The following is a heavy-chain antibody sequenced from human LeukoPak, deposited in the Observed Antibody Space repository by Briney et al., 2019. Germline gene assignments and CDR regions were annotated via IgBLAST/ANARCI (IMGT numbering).Heavy chain of an antibody. D-gene: IGHD3-16*01. CDR3: ATRGGHSLAAQNGY. J-gene: IGHJ4*02. V-gene: IGHV1-2*02. Sequence: ASVKVSCKASGYTFIGDYMHWVRQAPGQGLEWMGWINPNSGGTNYAQKFQGRVTMTRDTSISTAYMELSRLTSDDTAVYYCATRGGHSLAAQNGYWGQGTLVTVSS. CDR1: GYTFIGDY. CDR2: INPNSGGT.